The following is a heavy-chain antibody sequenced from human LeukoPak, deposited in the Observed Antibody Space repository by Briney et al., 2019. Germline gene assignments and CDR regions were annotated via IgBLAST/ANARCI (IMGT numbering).Heavy chain of an antibody. CDR1: GGSISSYH. D-gene: IGHD3-10*01. J-gene: IGHJ4*02. CDR2: INHSGST. V-gene: IGHV4-59*13. Sequence: PSETLSLTCAVSGGSISSYHWSCIRHPPRRGLEWIGYINHSGSTNYNPSLKSRVTISVDTSKNHFSLKLSSVTAADTAVYYCARAVPMIRGVPMGFDYWGRGTLVTVSS. CDR3: ARAVPMIRGVPMGFDY.